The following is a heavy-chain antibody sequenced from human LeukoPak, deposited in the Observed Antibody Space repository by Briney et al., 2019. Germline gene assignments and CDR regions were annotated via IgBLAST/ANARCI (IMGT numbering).Heavy chain of an antibody. CDR1: GGSISSYH. Sequence: PSETLSLTCAVSGGSISSYHWSWFRQAPGKGLEWIGYMYNSGSTNLNPSLKSRVTISGDTSKNQFSLRLSSVTAADTAVYYCAGRDANLDIVPALFPFDYWGQGALVTVSS. CDR3: AGRDANLDIVPALFPFDY. V-gene: IGHV4-59*01. D-gene: IGHD5-12*01. CDR2: MYNSGST. J-gene: IGHJ4*02.